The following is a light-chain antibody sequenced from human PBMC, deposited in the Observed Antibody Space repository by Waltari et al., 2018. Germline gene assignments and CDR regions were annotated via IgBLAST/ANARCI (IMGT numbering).Light chain of an antibody. V-gene: IGLV2-11*01. Sequence: QSALTQPRSVSGSLGQSVTISCPGSTSDLRSYNSASWYHQHPGKAPHLLIYDVTKRPSGVPDRFGGSRSGDTASLTISGLLAEDESDYFCCSYAGSSTWVFGGGTRVTVL. CDR2: DVT. CDR3: CSYAGSSTWV. J-gene: IGLJ3*02. CDR1: TSDLRSYNS.